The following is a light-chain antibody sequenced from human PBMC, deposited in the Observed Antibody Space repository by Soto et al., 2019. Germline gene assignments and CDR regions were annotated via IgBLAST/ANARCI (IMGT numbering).Light chain of an antibody. CDR1: SGNSDDL. J-gene: IGLJ3*02. V-gene: IGLV4-60*03. Sequence: QPVLTQSSSASASLGSSVKLTCTLSSGNSDDLIAWHQQQPGKAPRYMMKVEGSGNYNRGRGVPDRFSGSSSGADRYLTISNLQPEDEADYYCETWGSAIWVFGGGTKLTVL. CDR2: VEGSGNY. CDR3: ETWGSAIWV.